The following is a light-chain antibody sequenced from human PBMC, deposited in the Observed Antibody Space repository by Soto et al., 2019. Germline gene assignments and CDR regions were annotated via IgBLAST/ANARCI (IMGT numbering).Light chain of an antibody. CDR1: LSDVGGQNS. V-gene: IGLV2-8*01. Sequence: QSVLTQPPSASGSPGQSVTISCTGTLSDVGGQNSVSWYRQDPGKAPQLIVYDVTQRPSGVPDRFSGSRSGSTASLTVSGLQAEDEANYYCSSYTGTTVIFGGGTKLT. CDR2: DVT. J-gene: IGLJ2*01. CDR3: SSYTGTTVI.